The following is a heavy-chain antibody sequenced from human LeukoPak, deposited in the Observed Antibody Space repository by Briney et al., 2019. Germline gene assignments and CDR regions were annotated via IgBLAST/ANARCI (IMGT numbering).Heavy chain of an antibody. CDR3: ARGYYYGLDV. CDR1: GFTFSSYA. Sequence: PGGSLRLSCAASGFTFSSYAMHWVRQAPGKGLEWVAVISYDGSNKYYADSVKGRFTISRDNSKNTLYLQMNSLRAEDTAVYYCARGYYYGLDVWGQGTTVTVSS. V-gene: IGHV3-30-3*01. J-gene: IGHJ6*02. CDR2: ISYDGSNK.